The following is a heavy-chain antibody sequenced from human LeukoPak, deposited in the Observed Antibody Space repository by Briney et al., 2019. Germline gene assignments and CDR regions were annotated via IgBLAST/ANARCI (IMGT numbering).Heavy chain of an antibody. J-gene: IGHJ6*04. D-gene: IGHD3-3*01. CDR3: ARSGGRRLTIFGVVINSAELHAKVPLDV. CDR2: IYTSGST. CDR1: GGSISSGSYY. Sequence: PSETLSLTCTVSGGSISSGSYYWSWIRQPAGKGLEWIGRIYTSGSTNYNPSLKSRVTISVDTSKNQFSLKLSSVTAADTAVYYCARSGGRRLTIFGVVINSAELHAKVPLDVWGKGTTVTVSS. V-gene: IGHV4-61*02.